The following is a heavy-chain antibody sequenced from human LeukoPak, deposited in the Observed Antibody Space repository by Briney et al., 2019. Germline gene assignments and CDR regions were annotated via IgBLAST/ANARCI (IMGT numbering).Heavy chain of an antibody. CDR3: ARGGKGAPFDP. CDR2: IYYSGST. V-gene: IGHV4-59*12. J-gene: IGHJ5*02. CDR1: GGSISSDY. Sequence: SETLSLTCTVSGGSISSDYWSWIRQPPGKGLEWIGYIYYSGSTYYNPSLKSRVTISVDTSKNQFSLKLSSVTAADTAVYYCARGGKGAPFDPWGQGTLVTVSS.